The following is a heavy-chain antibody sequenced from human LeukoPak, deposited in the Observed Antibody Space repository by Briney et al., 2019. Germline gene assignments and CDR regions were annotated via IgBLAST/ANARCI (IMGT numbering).Heavy chain of an antibody. D-gene: IGHD3/OR15-3a*01. CDR2: ISYDGSNK. V-gene: IGHV3-30-3*01. CDR3: ARDWTSYFDY. J-gene: IGHJ4*02. CDR1: GFTFSSYA. Sequence: GRSLRLSCAASGFTFSSYAIHWVRQAPGKGLEWVAVISYDGSNKYYADSVKGRFTISRDNSKNTLYLQMNSLRAEDTAVYYCARDWTSYFDYWGQGTLVTVSS.